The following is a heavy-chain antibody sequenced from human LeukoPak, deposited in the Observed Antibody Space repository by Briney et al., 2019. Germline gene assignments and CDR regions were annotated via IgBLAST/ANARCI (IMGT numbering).Heavy chain of an antibody. CDR2: IIPILGIA. Sequence: SVKVSCKASGGTFSSYAISWVRQAPGQGLEWMGRIIPILGIANYAQKFQGRVTITADESTSTAYMELSSLRSEDTAVYYCAGRRIGGPVDVWGKGTTVTVSS. J-gene: IGHJ6*04. D-gene: IGHD3-16*01. CDR3: AGRRIGGPVDV. V-gene: IGHV1-69*04. CDR1: GGTFSSYA.